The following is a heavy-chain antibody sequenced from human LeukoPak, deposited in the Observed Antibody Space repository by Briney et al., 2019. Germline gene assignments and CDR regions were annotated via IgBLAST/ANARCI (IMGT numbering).Heavy chain of an antibody. Sequence: SGTLSLTCAVSGGSISSSSYYWGWIRQPPGKGLEWIGSIYYSGSTYYNPSLKSRVTISVDTSKNQFSLKLSSVTAADTAVYYCAREPIAAAGMRVNWFDPWGQGTLVTVSS. CDR2: IYYSGST. D-gene: IGHD6-13*01. V-gene: IGHV4-39*07. J-gene: IGHJ5*02. CDR3: AREPIAAAGMRVNWFDP. CDR1: GGSISSSSYY.